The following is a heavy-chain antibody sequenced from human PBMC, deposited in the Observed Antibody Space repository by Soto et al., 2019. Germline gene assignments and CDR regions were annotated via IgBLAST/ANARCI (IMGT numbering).Heavy chain of an antibody. V-gene: IGHV4-39*01. CDR2: IYYSGST. J-gene: IGHJ4*02. CDR1: GGSISSSSYY. CDR3: AGHFGSYYSANDY. D-gene: IGHD1-26*01. Sequence: QLQLQESGPGLVKPSETLSLTCTVSGGSISSSSYYWGWIRQPPGKGLEWIGSIYYSGSTYYNPSLKSRVTISVDTSKNQFSLKLSSVTAADTAVYYCAGHFGSYYSANDYWGQGTLVTVSS.